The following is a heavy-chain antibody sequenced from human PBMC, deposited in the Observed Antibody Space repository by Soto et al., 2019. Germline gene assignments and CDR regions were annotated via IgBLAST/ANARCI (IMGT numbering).Heavy chain of an antibody. CDR2: IIPVFDTV. CDR1: GGLFSSYA. CDR3: ARGGSGYVWFNEF. D-gene: IGHD3-22*01. V-gene: IGHV1-69*01. Sequence: QEQLVQSGADVKKSGSSVKVSCKDTGGLFSSYAVSWVRQAPGQGLEWMGGIIPVFDTVYYAQKFQGRVTITADESTNTAYIELSSLRSEDTAMYYCARGGSGYVWFNEFWGQGTLVTVSS. J-gene: IGHJ4*02.